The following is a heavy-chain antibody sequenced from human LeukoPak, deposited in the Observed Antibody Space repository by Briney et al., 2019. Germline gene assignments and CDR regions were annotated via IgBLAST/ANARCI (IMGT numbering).Heavy chain of an antibody. V-gene: IGHV4-39*07. CDR3: ARHGRYGDYVKY. CDR2: IYYSGST. CDR1: GGSISSSSYY. Sequence: SETLSLTCTVSGGSISSSSYYWGWIRQPPGKGLEWIGSIYYSGSTYYNPSLKSRVTISVDTSKNQFSLKLSSVTAADTAVYYCARHGRYGDYVKYWGQGTLVTVSS. D-gene: IGHD4-17*01. J-gene: IGHJ4*02.